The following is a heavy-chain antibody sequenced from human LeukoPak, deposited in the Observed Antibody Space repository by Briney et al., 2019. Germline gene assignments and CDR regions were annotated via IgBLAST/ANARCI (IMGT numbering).Heavy chain of an antibody. Sequence: SETLSLTCTVSGDSISSRTYYWGWIRQPPGKGLEWIGSIFYSGSSYYNPSLKSRVTISVGTSKNHFSLKLTSVTAADTAVYYCARDSGSYSFDCWGQGTLVTVSS. CDR2: IFYSGSS. CDR1: GDSISSRTYY. CDR3: ARDSGSYSFDC. V-gene: IGHV4-39*02. D-gene: IGHD1-26*01. J-gene: IGHJ4*02.